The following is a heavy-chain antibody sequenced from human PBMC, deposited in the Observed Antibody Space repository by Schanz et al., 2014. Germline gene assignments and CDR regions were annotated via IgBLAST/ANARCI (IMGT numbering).Heavy chain of an antibody. CDR1: GYTFTSYD. CDR3: ARDRRRYCSTASCLHDNWFDP. Sequence: QVQLVQSGAEVKKPGASVKVSCKASGYTFTSYDINWVRQAPGQGLEWMGWISAYTNNTNYAQKVQGRVTMTTDTSTGTAYMELRSLRSDDTAVYYCARDRRRYCSTASCLHDNWFDPWGQGTLVIVSS. D-gene: IGHD2-2*01. V-gene: IGHV1-18*01. CDR2: ISAYTNNT. J-gene: IGHJ5*02.